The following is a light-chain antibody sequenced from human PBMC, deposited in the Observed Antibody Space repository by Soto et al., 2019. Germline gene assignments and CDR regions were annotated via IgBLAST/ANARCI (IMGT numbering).Light chain of an antibody. V-gene: IGLV2-14*01. CDR2: DVS. CDR3: SSYAGSNNPYV. CDR1: SSDVGGYNY. J-gene: IGLJ1*01. Sequence: PASVSGSPGQSITISCTGTSSDVGGYNYVSWYQQHPGKAPKLMIYDVSNRPSGVSNRFSGSKSGNTASLTISGLQADDQADYYCSSYAGSNNPYVFGTGTTVTV.